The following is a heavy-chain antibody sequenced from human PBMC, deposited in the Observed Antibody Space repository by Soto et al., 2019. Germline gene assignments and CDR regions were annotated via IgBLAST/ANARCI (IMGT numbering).Heavy chain of an antibody. CDR2: IYSGGST. J-gene: IGHJ6*02. CDR3: ARDVITVTTSNYYYYYGMDV. V-gene: IGHV3-53*01. CDR1: GFTVSSNY. Sequence: PGWSLRLSCAASGFTVSSNYMSWVRQAPGKGLEWVSVIYSGGSTYYADSVKGRFTISRDNSKNTLYLQMNSLRAEDTAVYYCARDVITVTTSNYYYYYGMDVWGQGTTVTASS. D-gene: IGHD4-17*01.